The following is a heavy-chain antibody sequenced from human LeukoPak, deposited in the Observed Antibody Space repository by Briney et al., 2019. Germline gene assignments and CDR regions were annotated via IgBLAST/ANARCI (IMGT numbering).Heavy chain of an antibody. CDR1: GGSISNYY. V-gene: IGHV4-59*01. D-gene: IGHD6-19*01. CDR3: ARGPNRYSGGWYYFDN. CDR2: IYYSGST. Sequence: PSETLSLTCTVSGGSISNYYWSWIRQPPGKGLEWIGYIYYSGSTNYNPSLKSRVTISVDTSKNQFFLKLNSVTAADTAVYYCARGPNRYSGGWYYFDNWGQGTLVTVSS. J-gene: IGHJ4*02.